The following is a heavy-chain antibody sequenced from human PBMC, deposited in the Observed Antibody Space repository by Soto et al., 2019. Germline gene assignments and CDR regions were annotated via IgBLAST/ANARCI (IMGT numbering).Heavy chain of an antibody. D-gene: IGHD3-9*01. CDR2: IIPIFGTA. CDR3: ARDRLYYDILTGYYNRGYFDL. CDR1: GGTFSSYA. V-gene: IGHV1-69*13. J-gene: IGHJ2*01. Sequence: ASVKVSCKASGGTFSSYAISWVRQAPGQGLEWMGGIIPIFGTANYAQKFQGRVTITADESTSTAYMELSSLRSEDTAVYYCARDRLYYDILTGYYNRGYFDLWGRGTLVTVSS.